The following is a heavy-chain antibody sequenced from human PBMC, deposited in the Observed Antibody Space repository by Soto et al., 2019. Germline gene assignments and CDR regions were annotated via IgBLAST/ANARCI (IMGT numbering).Heavy chain of an antibody. CDR1: GGTFSSYA. V-gene: IGHV1-69*13. J-gene: IGHJ4*02. Sequence: SVKVSCKASGGTFSSYAISWVRQAPGQGLEWMGGIIPIFGTANYAQKFKGRVTINADESTRTAYMELSSLRSADAAVDYCARQAGPLRYYFDYWGQGTLVTVSS. CDR2: IIPIFGTA. CDR3: ARQAGPLRYYFDY.